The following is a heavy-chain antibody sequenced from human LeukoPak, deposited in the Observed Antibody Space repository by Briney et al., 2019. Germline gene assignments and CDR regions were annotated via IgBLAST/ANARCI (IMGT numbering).Heavy chain of an antibody. CDR3: TRGSIAYYYMDV. J-gene: IGHJ6*03. D-gene: IGHD3-22*01. Sequence: PSETPSLTCTVFGGSISSYYWSWIRQPPGKGLEWIGNIYYSGSTNYNPSLKSRVTISVDTSKNQFSLKLSSVTAADTAVYYCTRGSIAYYYMDVWGKGTTVTISS. V-gene: IGHV4-59*01. CDR2: IYYSGST. CDR1: GGSISSYY.